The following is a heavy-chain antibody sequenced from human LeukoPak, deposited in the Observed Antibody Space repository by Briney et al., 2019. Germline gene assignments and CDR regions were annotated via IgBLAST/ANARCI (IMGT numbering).Heavy chain of an antibody. J-gene: IGHJ3*02. CDR3: VGHSRGYRLGRFDI. V-gene: IGHV4-39*01. CDR1: GGSISSSSYN. Sequence: SETLSLTCTVSGGSISSSSYNWGWIRQPPGKGLEWIGSIYYSGSTYYNPSLKSRVTISVDTSKNQFSLKLSSVTAADTAVYYCVGHSRGYRLGRFDIWGQGTMVTVSS. D-gene: IGHD3-22*01. CDR2: IYYSGST.